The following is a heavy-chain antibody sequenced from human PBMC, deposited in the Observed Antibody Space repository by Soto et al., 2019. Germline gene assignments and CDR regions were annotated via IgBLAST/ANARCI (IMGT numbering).Heavy chain of an antibody. D-gene: IGHD2-2*01. CDR3: AANPKSQKLVVEGAYFDY. Sequence: ASVKVSCKASGGTFSSYAISWVRQAPGQGLEWMGGIIPIFGTANYAQKFQGRVTITADESTSTAYMELSSLRSEDTAVYYCAANPKSQKLVVEGAYFDYWGKGTLVIVSS. J-gene: IGHJ4*02. CDR2: IIPIFGTA. V-gene: IGHV1-69*13. CDR1: GGTFSSYA.